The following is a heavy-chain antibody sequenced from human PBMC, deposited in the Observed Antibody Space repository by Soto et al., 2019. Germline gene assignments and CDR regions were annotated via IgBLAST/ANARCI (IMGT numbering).Heavy chain of an antibody. Sequence: SQTLSLTCAISGDSVSSNGAAWNWIRQSPSRGLEWLGRTYYRSKWYNDYAGSAKSRIIINPDTSKNQYSLQLNSVTPEDTAVYYCAMGTGTFEYWGQGILVTVSS. V-gene: IGHV6-1*01. CDR3: AMGTGTFEY. CDR2: TYYRSKWYN. CDR1: GDSVSSNGAA. J-gene: IGHJ4*02. D-gene: IGHD1-1*01.